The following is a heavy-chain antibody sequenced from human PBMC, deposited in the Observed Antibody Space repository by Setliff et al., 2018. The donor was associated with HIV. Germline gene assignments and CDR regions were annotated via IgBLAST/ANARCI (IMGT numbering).Heavy chain of an antibody. CDR3: AKDSSSGYYYYYLDV. CDR1: GFTFNSYA. Sequence: GGSLRLSCAASGFTFNSYAMHWVRQAPGKGLEWVAVIWYDGSKKYYGDSVKGRFTISRDKSKNTLYLQMDSLRAEDTAAYYCAKDSSSGYYYYYLDVWGKGTTVTVS. V-gene: IGHV3-33*03. J-gene: IGHJ6*03. D-gene: IGHD6-6*01. CDR2: IWYDGSKK.